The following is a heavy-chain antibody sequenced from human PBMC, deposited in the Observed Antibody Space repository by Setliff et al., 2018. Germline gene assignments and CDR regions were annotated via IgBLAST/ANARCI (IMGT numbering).Heavy chain of an antibody. CDR3: AREGVHTRSSTDYRYYMDV. CDR2: IIPVFGTT. J-gene: IGHJ6*03. Sequence: SVKVSCKASGGTFSSYGISWVRQAPGQGLEWMGGIIPVFGTTDYAHKFQGRVTIMTDESTSTAYMELSSLTSEDTAVYYCAREGVHTRSSTDYRYYMDVWGKGTTVTVSS. V-gene: IGHV1-69*05. D-gene: IGHD1-26*01. CDR1: GGTFSSYG.